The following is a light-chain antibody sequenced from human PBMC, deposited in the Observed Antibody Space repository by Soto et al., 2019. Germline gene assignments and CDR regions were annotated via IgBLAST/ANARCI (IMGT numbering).Light chain of an antibody. Sequence: QSALTQPRSVSGSPGQSVTISCTGTSSDVGGYNYVSWYQQHPGKAPKLMIYDVSKRPSGVPDRLSGSKSGNTASLTISGLQAEDEADYYCCSYAGSSYVFGTGTKLTVL. V-gene: IGLV2-11*01. CDR3: CSYAGSSYV. J-gene: IGLJ1*01. CDR1: SSDVGGYNY. CDR2: DVS.